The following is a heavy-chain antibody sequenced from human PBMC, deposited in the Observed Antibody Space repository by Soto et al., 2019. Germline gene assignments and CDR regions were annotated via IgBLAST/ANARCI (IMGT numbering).Heavy chain of an antibody. CDR2: IYYSGTT. CDR3: ARGHGALITMVRSVIIMGFDY. CDR1: SDSISSRNW. Sequence: NPSETLSLTCAVSSDSISSRNWCSWVRQSPGRGLEWIGEIYYSGTTNHNPSLKSRVTISVDKSKNQFSLKLSSVTAADTAVYYCARGHGALITMVRSVIIMGFDYWGQGALVTVSS. V-gene: IGHV4-4*02. J-gene: IGHJ4*02. D-gene: IGHD3-10*01.